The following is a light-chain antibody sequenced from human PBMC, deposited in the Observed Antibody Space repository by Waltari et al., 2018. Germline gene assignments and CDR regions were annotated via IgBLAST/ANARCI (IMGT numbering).Light chain of an antibody. J-gene: IGLJ1*01. CDR2: DVT. CDR1: SRDVGASKY. CDR3: CSYAGTYTYV. Sequence: QSALTQPRSVSGSPGQSVTISCTGTSRDVGASKYVSWFQQHPGGAPKLLIFDVTERPSGVPDRFSGSKSANTASLTISGLQPDDEADYYCCSYAGTYTYVFGPGTSVTVL. V-gene: IGLV2-11*01.